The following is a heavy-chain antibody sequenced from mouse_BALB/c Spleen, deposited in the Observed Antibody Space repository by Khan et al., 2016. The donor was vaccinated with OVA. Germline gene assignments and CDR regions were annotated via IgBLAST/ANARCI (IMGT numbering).Heavy chain of an antibody. V-gene: IGHV1-77*01. J-gene: IGHJ3*01. Sequence: QVQLKESGPELVKPGASVKMSCKASGYTFTDYVITWVKQRTGQGLEWIGEIYPGSGSAYYNEKFKDKATLTADKSSDTAYMQLSSLTSEDSVVYFCARSYDGAWFAYWGQGTLVTASA. CDR3: ARSYDGAWFAY. CDR2: IYPGSGSA. D-gene: IGHD1-1*01. CDR1: GYTFTDYV.